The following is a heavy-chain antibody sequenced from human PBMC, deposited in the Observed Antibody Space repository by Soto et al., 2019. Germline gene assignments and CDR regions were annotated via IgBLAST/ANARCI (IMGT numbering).Heavy chain of an antibody. Sequence: SETLSLTCTVSGGSISSSSYYWGWIRQPPGKGLEWIGSIYYSGSTYYNPSLKSRVTISVDTSKNQFSLKLSSVTAADTAVYYCERGTVTWYFDLWGRGNLVTVSS. CDR2: IYYSGST. D-gene: IGHD1-1*01. V-gene: IGHV4-39*01. CDR3: ERGTVTWYFDL. J-gene: IGHJ2*01. CDR1: GGSISSSSYY.